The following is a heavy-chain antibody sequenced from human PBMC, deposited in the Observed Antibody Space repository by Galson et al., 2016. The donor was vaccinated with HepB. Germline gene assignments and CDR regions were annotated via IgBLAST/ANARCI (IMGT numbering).Heavy chain of an antibody. Sequence: SLRLSCAASEFIFSDYEMNWVRQAPGKGLEWVSFISSSGTTIYYADSVKGRFTIFRDNAKNSLYLQMNSLRAEDTAVYYCASTTVRSDVLTGHYRPNWFDPWGQGTLVTVSS. D-gene: IGHD3-9*01. CDR2: ISSSGTTI. V-gene: IGHV3-48*03. CDR1: EFIFSDYE. J-gene: IGHJ5*02. CDR3: ASTTVRSDVLTGHYRPNWFDP.